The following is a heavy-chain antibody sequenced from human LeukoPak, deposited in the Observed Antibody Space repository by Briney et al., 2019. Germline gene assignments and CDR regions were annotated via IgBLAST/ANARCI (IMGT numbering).Heavy chain of an antibody. V-gene: IGHV4-59*01. CDR3: ATYGGDSVSYYYLMDV. CDR2: IYYSGST. D-gene: IGHD2-21*02. Sequence: KPSETLSLTCTVSGGSISSYYWSWIRQPPGKGLEWIGYIYYSGSTNYNPSLKSRLTISVDTSKNQFSLKLSSVTAADTAVYYCATYGGDSVSYYYLMDVWGTGTTVTVSS. J-gene: IGHJ6*03. CDR1: GGSISSYY.